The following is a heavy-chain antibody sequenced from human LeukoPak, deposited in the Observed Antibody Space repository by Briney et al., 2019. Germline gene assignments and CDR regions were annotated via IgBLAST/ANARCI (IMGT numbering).Heavy chain of an antibody. V-gene: IGHV3-48*01. CDR3: ARDRYNYYDSSGYLDY. D-gene: IGHD3-22*01. CDR1: GFTFSSYS. CDR2: ISSSSSTI. J-gene: IGHJ4*02. Sequence: GGSLRLSCAASGFTFSSYSMTWVRQAPGKGLEWVSYISSSSSTIYYADSVKGRFTISRDNAKNSLYLQMNSLGAEDTAVYYCARDRYNYYDSSGYLDYWGQGTLVTVSS.